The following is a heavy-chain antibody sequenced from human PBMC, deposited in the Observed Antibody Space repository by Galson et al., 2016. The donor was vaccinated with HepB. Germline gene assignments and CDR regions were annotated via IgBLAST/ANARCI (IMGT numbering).Heavy chain of an antibody. CDR3: AGGPLSGSHDFDY. J-gene: IGHJ4*02. D-gene: IGHD1-26*01. Sequence: SETLSLTCAVSDESFSEYYWSWIRKPPGKGLEWIGQINRRGSTNYRSSLKSRVTISIDTSKNQISLKVNSVTAADTAVYYCAGGPLSGSHDFDYWGQGTLVTASS. CDR2: INRRGST. V-gene: IGHV4-34*01. CDR1: DESFSEYY.